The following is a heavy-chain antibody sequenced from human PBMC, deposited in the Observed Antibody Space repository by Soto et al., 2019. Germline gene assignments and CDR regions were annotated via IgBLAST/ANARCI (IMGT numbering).Heavy chain of an antibody. Sequence: SETLSLTCAVSGGYLSAYYWGWVRQPPGKGPEWIGEINHSGVTNYNPSLESRVTISIDTSKNQFSLKLTSVTAADTAVYYCARGLWVVRQGYSPYFDLWGQGTLVTVSS. V-gene: IGHV4-34*01. J-gene: IGHJ4*02. CDR3: ARGLWVVRQGYSPYFDL. D-gene: IGHD2-15*01. CDR2: INHSGVT. CDR1: GGYLSAYY.